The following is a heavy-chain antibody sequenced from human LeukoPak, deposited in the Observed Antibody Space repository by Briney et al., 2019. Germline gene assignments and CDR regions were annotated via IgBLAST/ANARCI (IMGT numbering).Heavy chain of an antibody. CDR1: GFTFDDYA. CDR2: ISWNSGSI. Sequence: PGRSLRLSCAASGFTFDDYAMHWVRQAPGKGLEWVSGISWNSGSIGYADSVKGRFTISRGNAKNSLYLQMNSLRAEDTALYYCAKDSYGSGSYYIGYWGQGTLVTVSS. V-gene: IGHV3-9*01. J-gene: IGHJ4*02. D-gene: IGHD3-10*01. CDR3: AKDSYGSGSYYIGY.